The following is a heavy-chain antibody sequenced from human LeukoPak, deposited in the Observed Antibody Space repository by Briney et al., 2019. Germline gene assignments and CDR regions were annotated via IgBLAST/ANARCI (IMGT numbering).Heavy chain of an antibody. D-gene: IGHD3-16*02. CDR1: GFTFSSYG. CDR3: AKGPRAFGGIIGSGGYYFDY. Sequence: GGSLTLSCTASGFTFSSYGMNWVCQAPGKGLEWVSGISGSGSATYYADSVKGRFTISRDNSNNTLYLQMSILRAEDTALYYCAKGPRAFGGIIGSGGYYFDYWGQGALVTVSS. CDR2: ISGSGSAT. J-gene: IGHJ4*02. V-gene: IGHV3-23*01.